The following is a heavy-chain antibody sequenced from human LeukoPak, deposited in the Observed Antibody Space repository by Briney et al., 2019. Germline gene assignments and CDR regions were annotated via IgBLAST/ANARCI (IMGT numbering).Heavy chain of an antibody. J-gene: IGHJ3*02. Sequence: RPGGSLRLSCAASGFTFSDYYMSWIRQAPGKGLEWVSAISGSGGSTYYADSVKGRFTISRDNSKNTLYLQMNSLRAEDTAVYYCAKDRSGKYYYGSGSYFAFDIWGQGTMVTVSS. CDR1: GFTFSDYY. CDR2: ISGSGGST. D-gene: IGHD3-10*01. V-gene: IGHV3-23*01. CDR3: AKDRSGKYYYGSGSYFAFDI.